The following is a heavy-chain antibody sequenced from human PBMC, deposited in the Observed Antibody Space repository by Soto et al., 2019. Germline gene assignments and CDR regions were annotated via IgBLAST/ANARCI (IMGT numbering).Heavy chain of an antibody. J-gene: IGHJ4*02. Sequence: EVQLVESGGGLVKPGGSLRLSCAASGFTFSSYSMNWVRQAPGKGLEWVSAISSRSDYIYYAVSVKGRFTISRDNAKNSLYLEVSGLTAEDTAVYYWAGSTPVSGYASRSGDYWGEGTLVTVSS. CDR2: ISSRSDYI. CDR1: GFTFSSYS. D-gene: IGHD5-12*01. V-gene: IGHV3-21*01. CDR3: AGSTPVSGYASRSGDY.